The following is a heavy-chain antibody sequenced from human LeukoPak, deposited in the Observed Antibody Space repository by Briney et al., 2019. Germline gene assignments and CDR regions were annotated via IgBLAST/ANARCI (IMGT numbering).Heavy chain of an antibody. CDR3: ARQDYDILTSYGGWPKKWFDP. J-gene: IGHJ5*02. Sequence: PSETLSLTCAVYGGSFSGYYWSWIRQRPGKGLEWIGEINHSGSTNYNPSLKSRVTISVDTSKNQFSLKLSSVTAADTAVYYCARQDYDILTSYGGWPKKWFDPWGQGTLVTVSS. D-gene: IGHD3-9*01. CDR2: INHSGST. CDR1: GGSFSGYY. V-gene: IGHV4-34*01.